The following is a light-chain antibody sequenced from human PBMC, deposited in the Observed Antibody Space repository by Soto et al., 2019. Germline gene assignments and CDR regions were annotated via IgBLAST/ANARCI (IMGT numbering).Light chain of an antibody. V-gene: IGKV3-20*01. CDR2: GAY. CDR3: QQNVSPPIT. J-gene: IGKJ5*01. CDR1: QSVTSSY. Sequence: EIVWTQSPGTLSLSPGERSTRSRMASQSVTSSYLAWYQQKPGQAPRLLIYGAYSRATGITDRFSGSGSGTDFTITISRLEAEDFAVYYCQQNVSPPITFGPGTRLDIK.